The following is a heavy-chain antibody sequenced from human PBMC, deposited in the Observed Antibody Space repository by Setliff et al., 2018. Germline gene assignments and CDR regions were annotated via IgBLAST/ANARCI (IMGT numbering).Heavy chain of an antibody. J-gene: IGHJ5*02. CDR2: IYQNGIT. Sequence: SETLSLTCSVSGASISTTYYYWDWIRQSPEKGLEWIGAIYQNGITYYNPSVKSRVTISVDKSKNQFSLSLRSVTAADTAVYYCATDGPVLNGDYISWGQGTLVTVSS. CDR1: GASISTTYYY. V-gene: IGHV4-39*07. D-gene: IGHD3-10*01. CDR3: ATDGPVLNGDYIS.